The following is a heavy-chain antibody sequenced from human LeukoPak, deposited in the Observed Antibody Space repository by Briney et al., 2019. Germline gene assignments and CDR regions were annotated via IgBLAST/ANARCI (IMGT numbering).Heavy chain of an antibody. Sequence: GGSLRLSCAVSGITLSNYGMSWVRQAPGKGLEWVAGISGSGGSTNYADSVKGRFTISRDNPKNTLYLQMNGLRAEDTAVYYCASWYSSGWYDESPQSRGGGRDYWGQGTLVTVSS. CDR1: GITLSNYG. J-gene: IGHJ4*02. V-gene: IGHV3-23*01. D-gene: IGHD6-19*01. CDR2: ISGSGGST. CDR3: ASWYSSGWYDESPQSRGGGRDY.